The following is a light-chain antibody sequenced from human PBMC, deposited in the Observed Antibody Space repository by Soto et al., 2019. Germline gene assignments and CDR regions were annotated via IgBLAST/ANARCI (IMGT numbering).Light chain of an antibody. J-gene: IGKJ4*01. V-gene: IGKV1-5*01. CDR2: DAS. CDR1: QSISFW. Sequence: DIQMTQSPSTLSASVGDRVTITCRASQSISFWLAWYQQKPGSAPNLLIYDASTLGGGVPSRFSGSGSGTEFTLTISNLQPDYLASYYCQQYKSCTFTFGGVSKV. CDR3: QQYKSCTFT.